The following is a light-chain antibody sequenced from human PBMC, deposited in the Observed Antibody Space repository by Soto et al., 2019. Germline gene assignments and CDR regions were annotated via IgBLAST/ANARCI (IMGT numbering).Light chain of an antibody. J-gene: IGKJ2*01. CDR3: QEYGRSPMFT. CDR1: QSVSTND. Sequence: EIVLTQSPGTLSLSPGERATLSCMASQSVSTNDLAWDQQKPGQAPRLLIYGASRGAAGIPDRFSGRGSGTDFTLTISRLEPEDCAVYFCQEYGRSPMFTFGQGTKLEVK. V-gene: IGKV3-20*01. CDR2: GAS.